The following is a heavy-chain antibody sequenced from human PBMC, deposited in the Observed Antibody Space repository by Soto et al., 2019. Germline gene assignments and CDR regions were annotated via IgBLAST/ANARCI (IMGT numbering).Heavy chain of an antibody. CDR3: TKDRKFDVWGKRLDI. J-gene: IGHJ6*02. D-gene: IGHD3-16*01. CDR2: MDPNSGST. Sequence: APLVQSGAEVRKPGASVKVSCKDSGYTFTTYDINCVRQAPGQGLEWLGWMDPNSGSTGYAQNYQCRITINRNNSTIPAKIALTRMQSEDTDFYDGTKDRKFDVWGKRLDIFGQGNKANPSS. CDR1: GYTFTTYD. V-gene: IGHV1-8*01.